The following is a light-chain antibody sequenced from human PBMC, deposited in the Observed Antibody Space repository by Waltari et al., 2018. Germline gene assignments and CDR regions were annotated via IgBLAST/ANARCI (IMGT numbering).Light chain of an antibody. CDR2: DVS. CDR1: SSDVGGYNS. J-gene: IGLJ2*01. CDR3: SSQSSNDVVL. Sequence: QSALTQPASVSGSPGQSITISCTGTSSDVGGYNSVSWYQDHPGQAPKVIIYDVSNRPAGVSDRFSGSKSGKTASLTISGLQADDEADYYCSSQSSNDVVLFGGGTKLTVL. V-gene: IGLV2-14*03.